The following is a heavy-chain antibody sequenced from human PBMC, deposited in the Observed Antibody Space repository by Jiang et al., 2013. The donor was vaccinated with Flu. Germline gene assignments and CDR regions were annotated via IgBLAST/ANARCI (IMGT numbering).Heavy chain of an antibody. D-gene: IGHD3-10*01. CDR1: GGTFSSYA. J-gene: IGHJ5*02. CDR3: ASIPSLWFGELKGWFDP. Sequence: VQLVESGAEVKKPGSSVKVSCKASGGTFSSYAISWVRQAPGQGLEWMGGIIPIFGTANYAQKFQGRVTITADESTSTAYMELSSLRSEDTAVYYCASIPSLWFGELKGWFDPWGQGTLVTVSS. V-gene: IGHV1-69*01. CDR2: IIPIFGTA.